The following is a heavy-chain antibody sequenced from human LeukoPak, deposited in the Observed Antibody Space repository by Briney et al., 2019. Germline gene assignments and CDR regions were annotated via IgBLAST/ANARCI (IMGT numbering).Heavy chain of an antibody. V-gene: IGHV4-59*01. CDR3: ARAIGCSSTSCSDAFDI. J-gene: IGHJ3*02. Sequence: SETLSLTCNVSGGSIRGYYWSWIRQPPGKGLEWIGYIYYSGSTNYNPSLKSRVTISVDTSKNQFSLKLSSVTAADTAVYYCARAIGCSSTSCSDAFDIWGQGTMVTVSS. CDR2: IYYSGST. D-gene: IGHD2-2*01. CDR1: GGSIRGYY.